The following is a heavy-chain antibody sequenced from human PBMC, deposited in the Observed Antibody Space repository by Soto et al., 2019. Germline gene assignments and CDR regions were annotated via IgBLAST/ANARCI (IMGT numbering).Heavy chain of an antibody. V-gene: IGHV3-30-3*01. Sequence: GGSLRLSCATSGFSFSTYAIHWVRQAPGKGLDWVAVISNDGSKRYYAQSVKGRFTISRDNSNNTVGLQMNSLRAEDTALYYCARSIAVAGLDYWGPGTLVTVSS. CDR2: ISNDGSKR. J-gene: IGHJ4*02. D-gene: IGHD6-19*01. CDR1: GFSFSTYA. CDR3: ARSIAVAGLDY.